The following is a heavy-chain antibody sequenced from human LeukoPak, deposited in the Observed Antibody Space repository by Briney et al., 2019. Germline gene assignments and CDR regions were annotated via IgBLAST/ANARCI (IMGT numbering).Heavy chain of an antibody. CDR1: GGSISGHY. CDR2: IHYSGRP. CDR3: ARFGVDYDMDV. J-gene: IGHJ6*02. Sequence: SETLSLTCTVSGGSISGHYWTWIRQPPGKGLEWIGQIHYSGRPDYDPSLKSRVTISVDTSKDQLSLKVTSVTGADTAVYYCARFGVDYDMDVWGQGTTVTVSS. D-gene: IGHD3-16*01. V-gene: IGHV4-59*11.